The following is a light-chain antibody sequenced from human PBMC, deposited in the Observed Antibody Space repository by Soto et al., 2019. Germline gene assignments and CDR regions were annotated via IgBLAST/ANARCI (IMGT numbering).Light chain of an antibody. CDR1: SSDGGDYKY. CDR3: SSYTTTSTV. Sequence: SALTRPASVSGSPGRSITSACTGTSSDGGDYKYVSWYQHHPGTAPKLIIYEVANRPSGVSVRFSGSKSGNTASLTISGLLPEDEADYYCSSYTTTSTVFGPGTKVTVL. J-gene: IGLJ1*01. CDR2: EVA. V-gene: IGLV2-14*01.